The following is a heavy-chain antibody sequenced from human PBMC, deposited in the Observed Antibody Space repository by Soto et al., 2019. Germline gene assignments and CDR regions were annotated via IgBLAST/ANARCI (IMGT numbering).Heavy chain of an antibody. Sequence: ASVKVSCKASGYTFTDYGITWVRQAPGQGLEWMGWISAYNGHANYAQNVQGRVTVTTDRSTSTAYMELRSLRSDDTAVYYCARDLYYYDSSDFYFPFDYRGQGTLVTVSS. CDR3: ARDLYYYDSSDFYFPFDY. CDR2: ISAYNGHA. CDR1: GYTFTDYG. D-gene: IGHD3-22*01. V-gene: IGHV1-18*01. J-gene: IGHJ4*02.